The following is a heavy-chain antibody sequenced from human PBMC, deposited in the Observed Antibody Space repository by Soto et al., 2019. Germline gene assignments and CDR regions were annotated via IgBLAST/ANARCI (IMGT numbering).Heavy chain of an antibody. CDR3: ARVNRGSGGSSYFDY. Sequence: GASVKVSCKASGGTFSSYAISWVRQAPSQGLEWMGGIIPIFGTANYAQKFQGRVTITADESTSTAYMELSSLRSEDTAVYYCARVNRGSGGSSYFDYWGQGTQVTVSS. CDR2: IIPIFGTA. J-gene: IGHJ4*02. V-gene: IGHV1-69*13. D-gene: IGHD2-15*01. CDR1: GGTFSSYA.